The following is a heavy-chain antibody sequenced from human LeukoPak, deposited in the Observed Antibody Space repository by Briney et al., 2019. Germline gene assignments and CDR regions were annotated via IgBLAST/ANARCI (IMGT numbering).Heavy chain of an antibody. D-gene: IGHD1-26*01. Sequence: SETLSLTCTVSGDSISGYYWNWIRQPAGKGLEWIGLIYSGGSTNYNPSLKSRVTMSVDTSKNQFSLKLSSVTAADTAVYYCARGLYSGTYFNDYWGQGTPVTVSS. J-gene: IGHJ4*02. CDR1: GDSISGYY. V-gene: IGHV4-4*07. CDR3: ARGLYSGTYFNDY. CDR2: IYSGGST.